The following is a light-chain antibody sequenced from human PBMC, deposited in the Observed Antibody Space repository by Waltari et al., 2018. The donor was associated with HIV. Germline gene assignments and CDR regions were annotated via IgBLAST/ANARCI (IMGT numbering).Light chain of an antibody. CDR1: QSVTSN. CDR3: QQYKSWPLT. V-gene: IGKV3-15*01. J-gene: IGKJ4*01. Sequence: EIIMTQSPATLSVTPGERATLSCRASQSVTSNLAWYQHNTGQAPRILIYGASTRATGVADRFSGSGSGTDFTLTISSLQSEDFALYYCQQYKSWPLTFGGGTNVEI. CDR2: GAS.